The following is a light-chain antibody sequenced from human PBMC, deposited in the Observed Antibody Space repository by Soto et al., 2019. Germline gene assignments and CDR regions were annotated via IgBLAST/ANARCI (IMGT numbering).Light chain of an antibody. CDR1: QSVSSSY. J-gene: IGKJ4*01. Sequence: EIVLTQSPGTLSLSPGERATLSCRASQSVSSSYLAWYQQKPGQAPRVLIYDASSRATGIPDRFSGSGSGTEFTLTISRLELEDVAVYYCQQYASSVTFGGGTKVEIK. CDR3: QQYASSVT. V-gene: IGKV3-20*01. CDR2: DAS.